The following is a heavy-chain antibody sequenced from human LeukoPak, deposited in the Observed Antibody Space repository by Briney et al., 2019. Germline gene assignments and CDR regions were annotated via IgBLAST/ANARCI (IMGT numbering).Heavy chain of an antibody. V-gene: IGHV3-7*01. D-gene: IGHD3-10*01. Sequence: GGSLRLSCAASGFTFSSYWMSWVRQAPGKGLEWVANIKQDGSEKYYVDSVKGRFTISRDNAKNTLYLQMSSLRAEDTAVYYCARPRGSNDAFDIWGQGTMVTVSS. J-gene: IGHJ3*02. CDR1: GFTFSSYW. CDR3: ARPRGSNDAFDI. CDR2: IKQDGSEK.